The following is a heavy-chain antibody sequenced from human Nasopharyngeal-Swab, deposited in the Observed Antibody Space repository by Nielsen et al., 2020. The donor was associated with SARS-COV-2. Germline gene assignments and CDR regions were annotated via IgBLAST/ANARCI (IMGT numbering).Heavy chain of an antibody. Sequence: WIRQPPGKGLEWIGYIYYSGSTNYNPSLRSRVTISVDTSKNQFSLKLSSVTAADTAVYYCARDMGESSGWPDPFDYWAREPWSPSPQ. D-gene: IGHD6-19*01. J-gene: IGHJ4*02. V-gene: IGHV4-59*01. CDR2: IYYSGST. CDR3: ARDMGESSGWPDPFDY.